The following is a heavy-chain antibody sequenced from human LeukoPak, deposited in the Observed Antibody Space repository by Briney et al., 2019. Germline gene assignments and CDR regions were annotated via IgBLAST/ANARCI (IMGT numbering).Heavy chain of an antibody. CDR2: ISNDGNNK. CDR1: GFSFNSYP. J-gene: IGHJ4*02. CDR3: AKPDDSESFYRANHY. D-gene: IGHD3-10*01. Sequence: GGSLRLSCAASGFSFNSYPMHWVRQAPGKGLEWVAVISNDGNNKYYADSVKGRFTISRDNSNNTLSLQMNGLRVEDTAVYYCAKPDDSESFYRANHYWGRGTLVTVS. V-gene: IGHV3-30*18.